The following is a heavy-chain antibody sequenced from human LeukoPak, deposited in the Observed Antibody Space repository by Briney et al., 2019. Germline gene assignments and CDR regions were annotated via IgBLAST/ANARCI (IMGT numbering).Heavy chain of an antibody. V-gene: IGHV4-34*01. D-gene: IGHD3-22*01. J-gene: IGHJ4*02. CDR1: GGSFSGYY. Sequence: PSETLSLTCAVYGGSFSGYYWSWIRQPPGKGLEWIGEINHSGSTNYNPSLKSRVTIPVDTSKNQFSLKLSSVTAADTAVYYCARALYYYDSSGYYFDYWGQGTLVTVSS. CDR3: ARALYYYDSSGYYFDY. CDR2: INHSGST.